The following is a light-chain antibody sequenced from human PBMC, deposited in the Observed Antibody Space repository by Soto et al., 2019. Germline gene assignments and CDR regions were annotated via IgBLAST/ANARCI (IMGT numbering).Light chain of an antibody. V-gene: IGKV1-33*01. CDR3: QHYADVPIT. Sequence: DIQMTQSPSSLSASLGDRVTIACQASQDISIYLNWYQQKPGKAPKLLLYDVSKLEAGVPSRFSGRGSGRQFTFTISSLQPEDIATYYCQHYADVPITFGQGTRLEIK. J-gene: IGKJ5*01. CDR1: QDISIY. CDR2: DVS.